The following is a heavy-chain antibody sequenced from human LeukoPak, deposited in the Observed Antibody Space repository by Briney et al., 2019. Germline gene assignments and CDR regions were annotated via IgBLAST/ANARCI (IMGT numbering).Heavy chain of an antibody. CDR1: GASISGSGYY. Sequence: PSETLSLTCTVSGASISGSGYYWGWLRQPPGKGLEWFGSIYSSGSTYYNASLQSRVTISIETSKTQIYLRLNSVTAADTAMYYCAKSGGYGLIDYWGQGTLVTVSS. J-gene: IGHJ4*02. V-gene: IGHV4-39*01. CDR2: IYSSGST. CDR3: AKSGGYGLIDY. D-gene: IGHD1-26*01.